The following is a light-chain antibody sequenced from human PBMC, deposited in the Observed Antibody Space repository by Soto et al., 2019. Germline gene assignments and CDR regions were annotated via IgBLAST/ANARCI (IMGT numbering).Light chain of an antibody. CDR2: AAS. CDR3: QQLNSYPPGLT. Sequence: IQLTQSPSPLSASVGDRVTITCRASQGISSYLAWYQQKPGKAPKLLIYAASTLQSGVPSRFSGSGSGTDFTLTISSLQPEDFATYYCQQLNSYPPGLTFGGGTKVDIK. CDR1: QGISSY. V-gene: IGKV1-9*01. J-gene: IGKJ4*01.